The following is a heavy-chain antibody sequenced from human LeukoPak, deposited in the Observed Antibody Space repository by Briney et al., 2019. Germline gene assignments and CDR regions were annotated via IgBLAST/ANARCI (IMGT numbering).Heavy chain of an antibody. D-gene: IGHD2-2*01. Sequence: GGSLRLSCAASGFTFSSYWMSWVRQAPGKGLEWVAIIKQDGSEKYYVDSVKGRFTISRDNAKNSLYLQMNSLRAEDTAVYYCARDRFRGVVVPAAIGNWGQGTLVTVSS. CDR3: ARDRFRGVVVPAAIGN. J-gene: IGHJ4*02. CDR1: GFTFSSYW. V-gene: IGHV3-7*01. CDR2: IKQDGSEK.